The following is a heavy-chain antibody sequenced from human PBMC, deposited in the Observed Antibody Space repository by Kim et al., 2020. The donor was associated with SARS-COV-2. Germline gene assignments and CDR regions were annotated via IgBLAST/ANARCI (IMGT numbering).Heavy chain of an antibody. V-gene: IGHV3-48*02. J-gene: IGHJ4*02. CDR3: ARALTDYIWGSYRPAYFDY. D-gene: IGHD3-16*02. Sequence: GRFTNSRDNAKNSLYLQMNSLRDEDTAVYYCARALTDYIWGSYRPAYFDYWGQGTLVTVSS.